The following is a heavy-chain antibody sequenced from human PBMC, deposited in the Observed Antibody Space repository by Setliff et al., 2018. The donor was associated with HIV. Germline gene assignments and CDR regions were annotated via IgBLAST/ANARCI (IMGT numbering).Heavy chain of an antibody. CDR3: SRSPKGRYGDYVYAFDI. CDR2: IYYSGST. J-gene: IGHJ3*02. D-gene: IGHD4-17*01. CDR1: GDSTSSSSSY. V-gene: IGHV4-39*01. Sequence: SETLSLTCTVSGDSTSSSSSYWGWIRQPPGKGLEWIGSIYYSGSTYYNPSLKSRVTISVDTSKNQFSLKLSSVTAADTAIYYCSRSPKGRYGDYVYAFDIWGQGTMVTVS.